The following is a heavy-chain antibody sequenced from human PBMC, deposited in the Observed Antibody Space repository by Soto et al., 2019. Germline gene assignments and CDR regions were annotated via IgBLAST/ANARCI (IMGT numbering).Heavy chain of an antibody. CDR1: GGSFSGYY. D-gene: IGHD7-27*01. V-gene: IGHV4-34*01. J-gene: IGHJ4*02. CDR3: ARGWGRIFDY. CDR2: INHSGST. Sequence: QVQLQQWGAGLLKPSETLSLTCAVYGGSFSGYYWSWIRQPPGKGLEWSGEINHSGSTNYNPSLKGRVTISEDTSKNQFSLKLSSVTAADTAVYYCARGWGRIFDYWGQGTLVTVSS.